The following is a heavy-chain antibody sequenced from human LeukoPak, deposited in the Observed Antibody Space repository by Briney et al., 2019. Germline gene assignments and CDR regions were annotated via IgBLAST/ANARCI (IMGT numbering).Heavy chain of an antibody. D-gene: IGHD3-22*01. CDR1: GFTFSSYA. CDR3: AKQARAYSDRSGYETDS. V-gene: IGHV3-23*01. Sequence: GGSLRLSCAASGFTFSSYAMSWVRQAPGKGLEWVSAISGSGGSTYYADSVKGRFTISRDNSKNTLYLQMNSLRAEDTAVSYCAKQARAYSDRSGYETDSWGQGTPVTVSS. CDR2: ISGSGGST. J-gene: IGHJ4*02.